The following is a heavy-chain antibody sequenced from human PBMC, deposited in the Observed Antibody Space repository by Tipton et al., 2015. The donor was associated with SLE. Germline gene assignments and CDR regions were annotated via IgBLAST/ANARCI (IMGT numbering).Heavy chain of an antibody. D-gene: IGHD2-15*01. Sequence: SLRLSCAASGFTFNTHAMSWVRQAPGKGLEWISVISGGGGITDYAESVKGRFTISRDNAKNTLYLQMNSLKADDTALYYCARDKISYCRQSSCYQSTFDYWGQGVLVTVSS. CDR2: ISGGGGIT. CDR3: ARDKISYCRQSSCYQSTFDY. CDR1: GFTFNTHA. V-gene: IGHV3-23*01. J-gene: IGHJ4*02.